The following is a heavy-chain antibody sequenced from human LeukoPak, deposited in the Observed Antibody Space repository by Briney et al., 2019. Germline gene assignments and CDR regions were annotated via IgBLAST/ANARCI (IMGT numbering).Heavy chain of an antibody. V-gene: IGHV3-30-3*01. CDR1: GFTFSSYA. D-gene: IGHD5-12*01. CDR2: ISYDGSNK. Sequence: PGRSLRLSCAASGFTFSSYAMHWVRQAPGKGLEWVAVISYDGSNKYYADSVKGRFTISRDNSKNTLYLQMNSLGAEDTAVYYCAREGRWPRAFDIWGQGTMVTVSS. J-gene: IGHJ3*02. CDR3: AREGRWPRAFDI.